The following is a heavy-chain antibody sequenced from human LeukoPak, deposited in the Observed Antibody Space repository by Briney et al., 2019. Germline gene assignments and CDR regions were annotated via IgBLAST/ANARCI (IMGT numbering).Heavy chain of an antibody. CDR2: IYHTGGT. J-gene: IGHJ4*02. CDR1: GDPISSTNW. CDR3: ARRGIGKPFDY. V-gene: IGHV4-4*02. Sequence: PSGTLSLTCTVSGDPISSTNWWTWVRQPPGKGLEWIGEIYHTGGTNYNPSLKSRVTTSVDKSKKQFSLKLSSVTAADTAVYFCARRGIGKPFDYWGQGTLVTVSS. D-gene: IGHD1-14*01.